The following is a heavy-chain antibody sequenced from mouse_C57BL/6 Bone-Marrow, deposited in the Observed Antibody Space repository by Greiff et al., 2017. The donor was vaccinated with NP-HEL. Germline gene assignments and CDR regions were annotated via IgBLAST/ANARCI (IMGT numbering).Heavy chain of an antibody. CDR3: ARIGYFAMDY. CDR1: GFTFSDYG. CDR2: ISSGSSTI. J-gene: IGHJ4*01. V-gene: IGHV5-17*01. Sequence: EVKLLESGGGLVKPGGSLKLSCAASGFTFSDYGMHWVRQAPEKGLEWVAYISSGSSTIYYADTLKGRFTISRDNAKNTLFLQMTSLRSEDTAMYYCARIGYFAMDYWGQGTSVTVSS.